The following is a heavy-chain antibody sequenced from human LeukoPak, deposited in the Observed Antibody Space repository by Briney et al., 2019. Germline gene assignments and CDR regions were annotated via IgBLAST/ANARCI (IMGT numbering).Heavy chain of an antibody. J-gene: IGHJ3*02. Sequence: SETLSLTCTVSGGSISSGSYYWRWIRQPAGKGLEWIGRIYTSGSTNYNPSLKSRVTISVDTSKNQFSLKLSSVTAADTAVYYCARSSSSWLEAFDIWGQGTMVTVSS. CDR1: GGSISSGSYY. D-gene: IGHD6-13*01. CDR2: IYTSGST. CDR3: ARSSSSWLEAFDI. V-gene: IGHV4-61*02.